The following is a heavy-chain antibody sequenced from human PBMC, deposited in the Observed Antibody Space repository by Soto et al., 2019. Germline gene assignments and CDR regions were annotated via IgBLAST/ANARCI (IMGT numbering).Heavy chain of an antibody. V-gene: IGHV1-18*01. CDR3: ARVELRYYDSSGYYSGAFDI. D-gene: IGHD3-22*01. Sequence: VKVSCKASGYTFTSYGISWVRQAPGQGLEWMGWISAYNGNTNYAQKLQGRVTMTTDTSTSTAYMELRSLRSDDTAVYYCARVELRYYDSSGYYSGAFDIWGQGTMVTVSS. J-gene: IGHJ3*02. CDR1: GYTFTSYG. CDR2: ISAYNGNT.